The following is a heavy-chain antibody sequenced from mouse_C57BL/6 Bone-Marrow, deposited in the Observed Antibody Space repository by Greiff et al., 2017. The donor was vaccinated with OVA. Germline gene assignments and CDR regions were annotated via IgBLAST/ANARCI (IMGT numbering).Heavy chain of an antibody. CDR1: GFTFSDYY. D-gene: IGHD2-3*01. Sequence: DVHLVESEGGLVQPGSSMKLSCTASGFTFSDYYMAWVRQVPEKGLEWVANIIYVGSSTYYLDSLKSRFIISRDNAKKIPYLQMSSLKSEDTATDYCSRIYDGYYDWYFDDWGTGTTVTVSS. CDR2: IIYVGSST. J-gene: IGHJ1*03. CDR3: SRIYDGYYDWYFDD. V-gene: IGHV5-16*01.